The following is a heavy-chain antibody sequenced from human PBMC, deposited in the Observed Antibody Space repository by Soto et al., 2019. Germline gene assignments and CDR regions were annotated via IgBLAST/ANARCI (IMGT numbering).Heavy chain of an antibody. CDR1: GFTFSSYA. V-gene: IGHV3-30-3*01. CDR3: ARGGYCSDGSCSTPVFDH. D-gene: IGHD2-15*01. CDR2: ISYHGSDK. J-gene: IGHJ4*02. Sequence: GGSLRLSCSASGFTFSSYAMSWVRQAPGKGLEWVAVISYHGSDKYYADSVKGRFTISRDQSKNTLYLQMNSLRAEDTAVYYCARGGYCSDGSCSTPVFDHWGQGTLVTVSS.